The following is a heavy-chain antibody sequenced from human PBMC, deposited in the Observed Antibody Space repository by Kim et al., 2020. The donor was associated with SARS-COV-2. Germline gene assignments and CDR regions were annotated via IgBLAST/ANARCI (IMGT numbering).Heavy chain of an antibody. J-gene: IGHJ4*02. CDR3: ARDLLHTGFDF. V-gene: IGHV1-3*01. CDR2: NI. D-gene: IGHD2-8*02. Sequence: NIKYSPNYQGRSPLTWDPSANTAYMELSSLRSEDTAVYFCARDLLHTGFDFWGQGTLVTVSS.